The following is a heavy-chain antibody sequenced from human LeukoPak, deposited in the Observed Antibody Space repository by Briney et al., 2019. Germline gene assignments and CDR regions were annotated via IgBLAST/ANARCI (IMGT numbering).Heavy chain of an antibody. D-gene: IGHD3-10*01. CDR2: ISGSGGST. CDR3: AKSGGGTYYYGAGSYAVAFDI. J-gene: IGHJ3*02. Sequence: GGSLRLSCAASGFTFSSYAMSWVRQAPGKGLEWVSAISGSGGSTYYADSVKGRFTISRDNSKNTLYLQMNSLRAEDTAVYYCAKSGGGTYYYGAGSYAVAFDIWGQGTMVTVSS. V-gene: IGHV3-23*01. CDR1: GFTFSSYA.